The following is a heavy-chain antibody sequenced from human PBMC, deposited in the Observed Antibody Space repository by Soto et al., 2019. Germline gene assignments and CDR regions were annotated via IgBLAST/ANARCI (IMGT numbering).Heavy chain of an antibody. CDR3: ATDAATGASYY. V-gene: IGHV3-23*01. Sequence: DVKMLESGGDLVQPGGSLRLSCTASGFTIGDYAMNWVRQAPGKGLEWVSNISATGISTSYIDSVRGRFTISRDNSKHTRFLQMHSLRAADTAVYFCATDAATGASYYWGWGTLVTVSS. J-gene: IGHJ4*02. CDR2: ISATGIST. D-gene: IGHD2-8*02. CDR1: GFTIGDYA.